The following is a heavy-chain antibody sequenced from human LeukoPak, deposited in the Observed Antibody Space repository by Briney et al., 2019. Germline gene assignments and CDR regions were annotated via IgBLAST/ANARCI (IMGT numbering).Heavy chain of an antibody. V-gene: IGHV3-21*01. CDR3: ARDLTVTSTCWFDL. D-gene: IGHD4-11*01. CDR2: ITGSSTYI. Sequence: PGGSLRLSCAVSGFTFSSYTMNWVRQAPGKGLEWVSSITGSSTYIYYADSVKGRSTISRDNAKNSLYLQMNNLGAEDTAVYYCARDLTVTSTCWFDLWGQGTPVTVSS. J-gene: IGHJ5*02. CDR1: GFTFSSYT.